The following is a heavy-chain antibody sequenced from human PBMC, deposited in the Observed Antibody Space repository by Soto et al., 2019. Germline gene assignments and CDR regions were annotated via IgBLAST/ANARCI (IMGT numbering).Heavy chain of an antibody. CDR1: GFTFSSYG. D-gene: IGHD4-17*01. CDR2: ISYDGSNK. Sequence: GGSLRLSCAASGFTFSSYGMHWVRQAPGKGLEWVAVISYDGSNKYYADSVKGRFTISRDNSKNTLYLQMNSLRAEDTAVYYCAKVAYGGNNWFDPWGQGTLVTVSS. CDR3: AKVAYGGNNWFDP. V-gene: IGHV3-30*18. J-gene: IGHJ5*02.